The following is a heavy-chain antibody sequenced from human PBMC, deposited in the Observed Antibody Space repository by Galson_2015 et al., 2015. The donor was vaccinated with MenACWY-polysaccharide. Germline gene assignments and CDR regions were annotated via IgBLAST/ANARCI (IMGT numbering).Heavy chain of an antibody. CDR3: ARVGTGLDY. D-gene: IGHD1-14*01. Sequence: ETLSLTCTVSGGSISSYYWSWIRQPPGKGLEWIGYIYYSGSTNYNPSLKSRVTISVDTSKNQFSLKLSSVTAADTAVYYCARVGTGLDYWGQGTLVTVSS. CDR1: GGSISSYY. CDR2: IYYSGST. V-gene: IGHV4-59*01. J-gene: IGHJ4*02.